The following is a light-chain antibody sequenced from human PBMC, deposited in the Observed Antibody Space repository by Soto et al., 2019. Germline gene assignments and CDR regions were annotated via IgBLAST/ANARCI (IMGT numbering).Light chain of an antibody. CDR2: SNN. Sequence: QSVLTQPPSASGTPGQRVTISCSGSSSNIGSNTVSWYQQLPGTAPKLLIYSNNQRPSGVPDRFSGSKSGTSASLAISGLQSEDEADYYCAAWDDSLNAWIFGGGTKAHRP. J-gene: IGLJ2*01. CDR1: SSNIGSNT. V-gene: IGLV1-44*01. CDR3: AAWDDSLNAWI.